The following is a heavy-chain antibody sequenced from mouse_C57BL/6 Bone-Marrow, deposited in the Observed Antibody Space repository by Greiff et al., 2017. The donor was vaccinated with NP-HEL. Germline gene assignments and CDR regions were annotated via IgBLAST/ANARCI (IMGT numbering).Heavy chain of an antibody. J-gene: IGHJ2*01. D-gene: IGHD1-1*01. CDR2: IDPNSGGT. V-gene: IGHV1-72*01. CDR1: GYTFTNYW. Sequence: QVQLQQPGAELVKPGASVKLSCKASGYTFTNYWMHWVKQRPGRGLEWIGRIDPNSGGTKYNEKLKSKATLTVDKPSSTAYMQLSRLTSEDSSVYFFARNYYGSGYFDYWGQGTTLTVSS. CDR3: ARNYYGSGYFDY.